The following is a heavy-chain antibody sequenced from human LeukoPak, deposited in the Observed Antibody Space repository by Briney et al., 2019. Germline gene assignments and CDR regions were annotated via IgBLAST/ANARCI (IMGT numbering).Heavy chain of an antibody. Sequence: SETLSLTCAVYGGSFSGYYWTWIRQPPGKGLEWIGEMNHSGSANYNPSLKSRVTISVDTSKNQCSLRLSSVTAADTAVYYCARDYGSGRRYYYMDVWGKGTTVTVSS. CDR1: GGSFSGYY. V-gene: IGHV4-34*01. D-gene: IGHD3-10*01. CDR2: MNHSGSA. CDR3: ARDYGSGRRYYYMDV. J-gene: IGHJ6*03.